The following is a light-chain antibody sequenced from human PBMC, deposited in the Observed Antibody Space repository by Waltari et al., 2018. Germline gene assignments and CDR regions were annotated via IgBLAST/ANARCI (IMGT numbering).Light chain of an antibody. J-gene: IGKJ1*01. Sequence: DIQMTQSPSTLSASVGDRVTLTCRASQSINSWLAWYQQKPGKAPKLLIYKASSLESGVPSRFSGSGSGTDFTLTISSLQPDDFATYYCQQYNTYSRTFGQGTKVEIK. CDR1: QSINSW. V-gene: IGKV1-5*03. CDR3: QQYNTYSRT. CDR2: KAS.